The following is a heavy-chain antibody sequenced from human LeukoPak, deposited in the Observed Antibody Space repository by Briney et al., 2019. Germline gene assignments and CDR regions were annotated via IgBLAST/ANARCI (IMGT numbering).Heavy chain of an antibody. D-gene: IGHD3-22*01. CDR3: ARDLFPDSSGFDAFEI. CDR2: ISAYNGNT. CDR1: GYTFTSYG. V-gene: IGHV1-18*01. J-gene: IGHJ3*02. Sequence: ASVKVSCKASGYTFTSYGISWVRQAPGQGLEWMEWISAYNGNTNYAQKLQGRVTITTDTSTSTAYMELRSLRSDDTAVYYCARDLFPDSSGFDAFEIWGQGTMVTVSS.